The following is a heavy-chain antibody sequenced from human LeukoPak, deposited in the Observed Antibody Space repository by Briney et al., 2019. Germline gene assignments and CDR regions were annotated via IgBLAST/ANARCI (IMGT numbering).Heavy chain of an antibody. V-gene: IGHV3-21*01. Sequence: GGSLRLSCAASGFTFSSYSMNWVRQAPGKGLEWVSSIISSTSYIYYADSVKGRFTISRDNAKNSLYLQMNSLRAKDTAVYYCARHRGLGYCSGGSCYDYYTMDVWGQGTTVTVSS. J-gene: IGHJ6*02. CDR3: ARHRGLGYCSGGSCYDYYTMDV. CDR1: GFTFSSYS. D-gene: IGHD2-15*01. CDR2: IISSTSYI.